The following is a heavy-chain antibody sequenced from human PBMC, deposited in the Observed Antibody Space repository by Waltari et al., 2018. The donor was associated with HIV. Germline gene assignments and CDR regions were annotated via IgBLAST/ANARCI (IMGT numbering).Heavy chain of an antibody. CDR1: NGSISSGSFY. CDR3: ARERALGPEYGGVLSRGGYFDP. J-gene: IGHJ5*02. D-gene: IGHD1-26*01. CDR2: IYTSGTS. V-gene: IGHV4-61*02. Sequence: VHLQESGPTLVKPSQTLSLICAVSNGSISSGSFYWSWIRQSAGKGLEWIGRIYTSGTSTDGPFLMSRAAMTVDTSRIQFSLEIYPANAADAAVDHCARERALGPEYGGVLSRGGYFDPGGQGILVVVSS.